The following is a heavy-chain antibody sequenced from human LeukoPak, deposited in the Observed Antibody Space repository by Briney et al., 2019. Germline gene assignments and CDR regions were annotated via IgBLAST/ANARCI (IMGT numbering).Heavy chain of an antibody. J-gene: IGHJ4*02. Sequence: GGSLRLSCAASGSTFSSYEMNWVRQAPGKGLEWVSYISSSGSTIYYADSVKGRFTISRDNAKNSLYLQMNSLRAEDTAVYYCARGAFVYDSSGYWYDYWGQGTLVTVSS. CDR1: GSTFSSYE. CDR3: ARGAFVYDSSGYWYDY. V-gene: IGHV3-48*03. D-gene: IGHD3-22*01. CDR2: ISSSGSTI.